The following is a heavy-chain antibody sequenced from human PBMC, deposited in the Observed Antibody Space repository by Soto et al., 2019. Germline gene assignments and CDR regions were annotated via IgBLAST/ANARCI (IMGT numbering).Heavy chain of an antibody. CDR3: AKARNDLWFGENCFDY. D-gene: IGHD3-10*01. CDR1: GFTFSSYA. J-gene: IGHJ4*02. CDR2: ISGSGGST. V-gene: IGHV3-23*01. Sequence: GGSLRLSCAASGFTFSSYAMSWVRQAPGKGLEWVSAISGSGGSTYYADSVKGRFTISRDNSKNTLYLQMNSLRAEDTAVYYCAKARNDLWFGENCFDYWGQGTLVTVSS.